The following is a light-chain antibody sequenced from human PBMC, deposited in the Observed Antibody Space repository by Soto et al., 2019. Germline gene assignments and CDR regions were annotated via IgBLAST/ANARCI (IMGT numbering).Light chain of an antibody. V-gene: IGKV3-15*01. J-gene: IGKJ1*01. Sequence: EIVMTQSPATLSVSPGERATLSCRASQSVSSNLAWYQQKPGQAPRLLIYGASMRATGIPARFSGSGSGTAFTLTISSLQSEDFAVYYCQQYNNWPPWTFGQGTKVEIK. CDR2: GAS. CDR1: QSVSSN. CDR3: QQYNNWPPWT.